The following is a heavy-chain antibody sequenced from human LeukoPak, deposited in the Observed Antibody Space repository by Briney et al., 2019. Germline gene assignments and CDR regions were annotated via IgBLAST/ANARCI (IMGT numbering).Heavy chain of an antibody. CDR1: GESFRDYY. D-gene: IGHD6-13*01. Sequence: SETLSLTCAVYGESFRDYYGSGVRQPPGRGGGWGGEINTRGRKNYNRCLKSRVTISVDTSKNQFSLKLSSVAAAHTAVYFCPRVGYRYVINDWSRTGLGAYATKYYYHMDAGDKGTTAPVSS. CDR2: INTRGRK. J-gene: IGHJ6*03. V-gene: IGHV4-34*01. CDR3: PRVGYRYVINDWSRTGLGAYATKYYYHMDA.